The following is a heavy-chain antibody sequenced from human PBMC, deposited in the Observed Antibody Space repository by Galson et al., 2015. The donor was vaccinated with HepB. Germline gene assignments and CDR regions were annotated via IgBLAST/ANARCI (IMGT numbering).Heavy chain of an antibody. Sequence: SLRLSCAASGFTFSSYGMHWVRQAPGKGLEWVAVIWYDGSNKYYADSVKGRFTISRDNSKNTLYLQMNSLRAEDTAVYYCAREGEMATIPSIDYWGQGTLVTVSS. CDR3: AREGEMATIPSIDY. CDR2: IWYDGSNK. J-gene: IGHJ4*02. CDR1: GFTFSSYG. V-gene: IGHV3-33*08. D-gene: IGHD5-24*01.